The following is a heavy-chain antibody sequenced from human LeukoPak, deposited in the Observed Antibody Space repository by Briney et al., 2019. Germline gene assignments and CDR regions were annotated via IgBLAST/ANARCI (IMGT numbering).Heavy chain of an antibody. Sequence: PSETLSLTCTVSDYSTSNRFYWGWIRQSPGKGLEWIGSLYQSGSTYYNPSLSSRVTISMDTSKNQFSLKLSSVTAADTAVYYCARGYCTNAVCSLGPTQAWGQGTLVTVSS. CDR3: ARGYCTNAVCSLGPTQA. D-gene: IGHD2-8*01. CDR1: DYSTSNRFY. V-gene: IGHV4-38-2*02. CDR2: LYQSGST. J-gene: IGHJ4*02.